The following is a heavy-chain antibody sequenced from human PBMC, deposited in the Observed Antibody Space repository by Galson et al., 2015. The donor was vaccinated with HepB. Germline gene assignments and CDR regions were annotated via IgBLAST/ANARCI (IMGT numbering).Heavy chain of an antibody. V-gene: IGHV3-30-3*01. CDR2: ISYDGSNK. J-gene: IGHJ6*02. CDR1: GFTFSSYA. D-gene: IGHD6-19*01. Sequence: SLRLSCAASGFTFSSYAMHWVRQAPGKGLEWVAVISYDGSNKYYADSVKGRFTISRDNSKNTLYLQMNSLRAEDTAVYYCARDQSIAVAGTHYYYYYGMDVWGQGTTVTVSS. CDR3: ARDQSIAVAGTHYYYYYGMDV.